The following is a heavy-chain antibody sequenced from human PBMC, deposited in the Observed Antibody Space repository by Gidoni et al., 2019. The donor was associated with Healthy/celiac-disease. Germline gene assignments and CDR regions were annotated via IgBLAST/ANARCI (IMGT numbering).Heavy chain of an antibody. V-gene: IGHV4-4*07. CDR2: IYTSGST. CDR1: GGSISSYY. CDR3: ARGTGMGGGPGAKNWFDP. Sequence: QVQLQESGPGLVKPSETLSLTCTVSGGSISSYYWSWIRQPAGTGLEWIGRIYTSGSTNYNPSLKSRVTMSVDTSKNQFSLKLSSVTAADTAVYYCARGTGMGGGPGAKNWFDPWGQGTLVTVSS. J-gene: IGHJ5*02. D-gene: IGHD3-16*01.